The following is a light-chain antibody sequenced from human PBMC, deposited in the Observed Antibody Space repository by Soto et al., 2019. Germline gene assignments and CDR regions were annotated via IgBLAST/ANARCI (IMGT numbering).Light chain of an antibody. CDR1: QSISAW. V-gene: IGKV1-5*03. Sequence: DIQMTQDHSILSASVGDRVAITCRASQSISAWVAWYQQKPGKAPKLLIYKASLLESGVPSRFSGSGSGTEFTLTISSLQPDDLATYYCQQYNSTPSTFGQGTKLDSK. CDR3: QQYNSTPST. CDR2: KAS. J-gene: IGKJ1*01.